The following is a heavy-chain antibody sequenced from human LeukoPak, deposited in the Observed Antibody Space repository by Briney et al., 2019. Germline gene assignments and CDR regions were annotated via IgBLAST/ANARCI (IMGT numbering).Heavy chain of an antibody. V-gene: IGHV1-18*01. CDR1: GYTFTSYG. CDR2: ISAYNGNT. Sequence: GASVKVSCKASGYTFTSYGISWVRQASGQGLEWMGWISAYNGNTNYAQKLQGRVTMTTDTSTSTAYMELRSLRSDDTAVYYCARETLGRITMVRGVIRGRFDPWGQGTLVTVSS. D-gene: IGHD3-10*01. J-gene: IGHJ5*02. CDR3: ARETLGRITMVRGVIRGRFDP.